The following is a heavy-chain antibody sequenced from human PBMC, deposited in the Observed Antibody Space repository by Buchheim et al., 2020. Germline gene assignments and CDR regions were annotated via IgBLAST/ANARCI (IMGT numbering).Heavy chain of an antibody. Sequence: QVQLQESGPGLVKPSQTLSLTCTVSGDSMERGGFYWNWIRQHPGMGLEFIGYMYNSGSTYFNPSLRSRVPISADTSKNQFSLKLSSVTAADTAVYFCARGTPRYYFDFWGQGTL. V-gene: IGHV4-31*03. CDR1: GDSMERGGFY. D-gene: IGHD3-10*01. CDR3: ARGTPRYYFDF. J-gene: IGHJ4*02. CDR2: MYNSGST.